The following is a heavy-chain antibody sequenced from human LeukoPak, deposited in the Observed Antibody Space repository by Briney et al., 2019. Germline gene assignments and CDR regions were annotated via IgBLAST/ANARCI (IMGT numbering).Heavy chain of an antibody. J-gene: IGHJ3*02. CDR2: IYYSGST. D-gene: IGHD3-3*01. CDR1: GGSISSYY. V-gene: IGHV4-59*01. CDR3: ARAHMDYDFWSGYYPGDAFDI. Sequence: SETLSLTCTVPGGSISSYYWSWIRQPPGKGLEWIGYIYYSGSTNYNPSLKSRVTISVDTSKNQFSLKLSSVTAADTAVYYCARAHMDYDFWSGYYPGDAFDIWGQGTMVTVSS.